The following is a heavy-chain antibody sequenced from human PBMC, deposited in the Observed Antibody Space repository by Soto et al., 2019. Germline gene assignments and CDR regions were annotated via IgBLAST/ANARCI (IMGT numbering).Heavy chain of an antibody. CDR2: IYRTGST. D-gene: IGHD1-7*01. V-gene: IGHV4-4*02. J-gene: IGHJ4*02. CDR3: ASRDPGTSVDY. Sequence: SETLSLTCAVSGGSFTSNNWWTWVRQPPGQRLEWIGEIYRTGSTNYNPSLKSRVTISLDKSENQFSLKVTSLTAADTAVYYCASRDPGTSVDYWGQGTMVTVSS. CDR1: GGSFTSNNW.